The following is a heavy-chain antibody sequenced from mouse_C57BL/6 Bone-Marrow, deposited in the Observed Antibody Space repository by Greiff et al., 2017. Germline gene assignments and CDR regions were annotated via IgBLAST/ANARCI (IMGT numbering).Heavy chain of an antibody. CDR1: GYTFTDYN. D-gene: IGHD2-1*01. CDR3: ARRARGNPAWFAY. Sequence: EVQRVESGPELVKPGASVKMSCKASGYTFTDYNMHWVKQSHGKSLEWIGYINPNNGGTSYNQKFKGKATLTVNKSSSTAYMELRSLTSEDSAVYYCARRARGNPAWFAYWGQGTLVTVSA. CDR2: INPNNGGT. V-gene: IGHV1-22*01. J-gene: IGHJ3*01.